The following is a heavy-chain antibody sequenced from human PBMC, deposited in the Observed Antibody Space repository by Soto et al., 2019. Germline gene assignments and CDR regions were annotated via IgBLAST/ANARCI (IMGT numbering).Heavy chain of an antibody. CDR2: IYYSGGT. D-gene: IGHD1-26*01. V-gene: IGHV4-39*01. CDR3: ASIMGAIHFDY. J-gene: IGHJ4*02. CDR1: GGSISSGTYY. Sequence: ASETLSLTCTVSGGSISSGTYYWGWIRQPPGKGLEWIGHIYYSGGTYYNPSLKSRVTISVDTSKNQFSLKLGSVTAADTAVYYCASIMGAIHFDYWGQGTLVTVSS.